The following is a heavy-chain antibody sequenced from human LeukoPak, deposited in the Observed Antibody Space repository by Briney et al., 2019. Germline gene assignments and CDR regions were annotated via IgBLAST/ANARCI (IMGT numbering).Heavy chain of an antibody. Sequence: SVKVSCKASGGTFSSYAISWVRQAPGQGLEWMGGIIPIFGTANYAQKFQGRVTITADKSTSTAYMELSSLRSEDTAVYYCARGHYYGSGSYLFDHWGQGTLVTVSS. V-gene: IGHV1-69*06. CDR2: IIPIFGTA. D-gene: IGHD3-10*01. CDR1: GGTFSSYA. CDR3: ARGHYYGSGSYLFDH. J-gene: IGHJ4*02.